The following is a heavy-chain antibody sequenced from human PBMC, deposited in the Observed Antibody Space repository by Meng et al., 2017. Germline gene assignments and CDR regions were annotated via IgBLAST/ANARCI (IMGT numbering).Heavy chain of an antibody. V-gene: IGHV3-66*02. CDR3: ARDGWGAPGY. Sequence: GGSLRLSCAASGFTFDDYAMHWVRQAPGKGLEWVSVIYSGGSTYYADSVKGRFTISRDNSKNTLYLQLNSLRAEDTAVYYCARDGWGAPGYWGQGTLVTVSS. J-gene: IGHJ4*02. CDR1: GFTFDDYA. D-gene: IGHD1-26*01. CDR2: IYSGGST.